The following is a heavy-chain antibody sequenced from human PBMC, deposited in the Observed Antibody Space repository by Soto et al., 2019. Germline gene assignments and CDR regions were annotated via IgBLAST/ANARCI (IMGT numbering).Heavy chain of an antibody. CDR3: ARALGYSGYAGMDV. D-gene: IGHD5-12*01. Sequence: QVQLVQSGGEVKKPGASVKVSCKASGYTFTIYGINWVRQAPGQGLEWMGWISPDNGNTNYAQKLQGRVTMTTDTXXSRAYMELRSLRSDDTAVYYCARALGYSGYAGMDVWGQGTTVTVSS. V-gene: IGHV1-18*01. CDR1: GYTFTIYG. CDR2: ISPDNGNT. J-gene: IGHJ6*02.